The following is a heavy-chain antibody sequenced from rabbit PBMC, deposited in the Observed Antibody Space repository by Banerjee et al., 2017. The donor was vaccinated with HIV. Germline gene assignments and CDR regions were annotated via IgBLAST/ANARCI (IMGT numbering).Heavy chain of an antibody. CDR3: ARDSVAAYAGYGYATGYFNL. J-gene: IGHJ4*01. D-gene: IGHD6-1*01. CDR2: VVNSGKT. Sequence: QSLEESGGDLVKPGASLTLTCTASGFSFSGSYYMCWVRQAPGKGLEWIACVVNSGKTCYASWAKGRFSISKTSSTVDLKMTSLTAADTATYFCARDSVAAYAGYGYATGYFNLWGQGTLVTVS. V-gene: IGHV1S40*01. CDR1: GFSFSGSYY.